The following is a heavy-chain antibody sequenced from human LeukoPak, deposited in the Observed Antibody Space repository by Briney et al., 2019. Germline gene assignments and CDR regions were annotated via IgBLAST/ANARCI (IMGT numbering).Heavy chain of an antibody. Sequence: GGSLRLSCAASGFTFSSYAMSWVRQAPGKGLEWVSAISGSGGSTYYADSVKGRFTISRDNSKNTLYLQMNSLRAEDTAVYYCAKGRVMITFGGKPRPYYFDYWGQGTLITVSS. D-gene: IGHD3-16*01. CDR1: GFTFSSYA. J-gene: IGHJ4*02. CDR3: AKGRVMITFGGKPRPYYFDY. CDR2: ISGSGGST. V-gene: IGHV3-23*01.